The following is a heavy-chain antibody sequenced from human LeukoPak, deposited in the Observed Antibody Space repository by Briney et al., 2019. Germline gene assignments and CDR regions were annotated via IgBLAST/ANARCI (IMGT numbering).Heavy chain of an antibody. Sequence: GESLKISCNGSGYTFTSFSIGWVRPIPGKGREWMGIIYPGDSDTRYSPSLQGQFTISADNSVSTCYLQCSSLKTACTAMYYCATTPSGISDRYYFDYWGQGTLVTVSS. CDR1: GYTFTSFS. CDR3: ATTPSGISDRYYFDY. D-gene: IGHD6-13*01. J-gene: IGHJ4*02. CDR2: IYPGDSDT. V-gene: IGHV5-51*01.